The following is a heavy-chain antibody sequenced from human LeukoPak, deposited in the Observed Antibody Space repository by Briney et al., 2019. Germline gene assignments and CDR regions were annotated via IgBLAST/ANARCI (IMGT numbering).Heavy chain of an antibody. D-gene: IGHD3-22*01. V-gene: IGHV4-34*01. CDR1: GGSFSGYY. CDR2: INHSGST. Sequence: PSETLSLTCAVYGGSFSGYYWSWIRQPPGKGLEWIGEINHSGSTNYNPSLKSRVTISVDTSKNQFSLKLSPVTAADTAVYYCASDDSSGYYPWGQGTLVTVSS. CDR3: ASDDSSGYYP. J-gene: IGHJ5*02.